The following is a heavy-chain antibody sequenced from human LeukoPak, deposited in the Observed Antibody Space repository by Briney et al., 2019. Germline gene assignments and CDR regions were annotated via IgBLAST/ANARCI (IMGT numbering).Heavy chain of an antibody. D-gene: IGHD3-3*01. Sequence: GASVKVSCKASGYTFTGYYMHWVRQAPGQGLEWMGWINPNSGGTNYAQKFQGRVTMTRDTSISTAYMELSRLRSDDTAVYYCARALRFLEGLDAFDIWGQGTMVTVSS. CDR3: ARALRFLEGLDAFDI. V-gene: IGHV1-2*02. CDR2: INPNSGGT. J-gene: IGHJ3*02. CDR1: GYTFTGYY.